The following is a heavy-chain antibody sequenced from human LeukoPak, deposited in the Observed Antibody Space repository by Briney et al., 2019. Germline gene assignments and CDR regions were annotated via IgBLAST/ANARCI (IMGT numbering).Heavy chain of an antibody. J-gene: IGHJ4*02. CDR2: INPNSGGT. CDR3: ASKNVEYYFGY. Sequence: ASVKVSCKASGYTFTSYGISWVRQAPGQGLEWMGWINPNSGGTNYAQKFQGRVTMTRDTSISTAYMELSRLRSDDTAVYYCASKNVEYYFGYWGQGTLVTVSS. D-gene: IGHD5-24*01. V-gene: IGHV1-2*02. CDR1: GYTFTSYG.